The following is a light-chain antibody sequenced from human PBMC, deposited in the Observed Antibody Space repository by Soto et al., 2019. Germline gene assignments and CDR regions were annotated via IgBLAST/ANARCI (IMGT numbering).Light chain of an antibody. V-gene: IGLV2-14*01. CDR2: DVT. CDR3: SSYTSSSTLL. Sequence: QSALTQPASVSGSPGQSITISCTGTSSDVGGYNFVSWYQQHPGKAPKIMIYDVTNRPSGVSNRFSGAKSGNTASLTISGLQAEDEADYYCSSYTSSSTLLFATGTKVTVL. CDR1: SSDVGGYNF. J-gene: IGLJ1*01.